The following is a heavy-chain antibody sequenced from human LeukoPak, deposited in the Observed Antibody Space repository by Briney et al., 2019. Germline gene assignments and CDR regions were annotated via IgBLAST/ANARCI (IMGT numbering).Heavy chain of an antibody. CDR3: ARDRGGNYYDSSGWGY. V-gene: IGHV4-39*07. D-gene: IGHD3-22*01. CDR1: GGSISSSSYY. Sequence: SETLSLTCTVSGGSISSSSYYWGWIRQPPGKGLEWIGSIYYSGSTYYNPSLKSRVTISVDTSKNQFSLKLSSVTAADTAVYYCARDRGGNYYDSSGWGYWGQGTLVTVSS. CDR2: IYYSGST. J-gene: IGHJ4*02.